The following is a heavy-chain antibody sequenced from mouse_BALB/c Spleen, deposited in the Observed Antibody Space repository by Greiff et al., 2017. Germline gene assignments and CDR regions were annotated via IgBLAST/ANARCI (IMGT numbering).Heavy chain of an antibody. V-gene: IGHV2-9*02. CDR1: GFSLTSYG. CDR2: IWAGGST. D-gene: IGHD1-2*01. Sequence: QVQLQQSGPGLVAPSQSLSITCTVSGFSLTSYGVHWVRQPPGKGLEWLGVIWAGGSTNYNSALMSRLSISKDNSKSQVFLKMNSLQTDDTAMYYCARDVTTATAWFAYWGQGTLVTVSA. J-gene: IGHJ3*01. CDR3: ARDVTTATAWFAY.